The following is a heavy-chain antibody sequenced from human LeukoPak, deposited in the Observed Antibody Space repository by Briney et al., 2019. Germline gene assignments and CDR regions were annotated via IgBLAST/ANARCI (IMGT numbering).Heavy chain of an antibody. V-gene: IGHV1-18*01. Sequence: ASVKVSCKASGYTFTSYGISWVRQAPGRGLEWMGWISAYNGNTNYAQKLQGRVTMTTDTSTSTAYMELRSLRSDDTAVYYCARDYYDSSGYYYRTWFDPWGQGTLVTVSS. CDR1: GYTFTSYG. D-gene: IGHD3-22*01. CDR2: ISAYNGNT. CDR3: ARDYYDSSGYYYRTWFDP. J-gene: IGHJ5*02.